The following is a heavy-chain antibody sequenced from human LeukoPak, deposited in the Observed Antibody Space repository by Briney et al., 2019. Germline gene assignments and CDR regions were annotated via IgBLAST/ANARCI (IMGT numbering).Heavy chain of an antibody. CDR1: GFIFTNYA. J-gene: IGHJ6*02. CDR3: AKFSPTPLLNYYYYGMDV. Sequence: GGSLRLSCVASGFIFTNYAMTWVRQAPGKGLEWVAAISGDGHYIYYTDSVKGRFTISRDNAKNTLYLHMDSLREEDTAVYYCAKFSPTPLLNYYYYGMDVWGQGTTVTVSS. V-gene: IGHV3-23*01. CDR2: ISGDGHYI.